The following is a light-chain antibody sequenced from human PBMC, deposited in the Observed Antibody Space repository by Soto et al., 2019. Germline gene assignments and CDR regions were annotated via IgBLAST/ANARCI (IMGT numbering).Light chain of an antibody. Sequence: DLQMTQSPSSLSASVGDRVTITCRASQSINSYLNWYQQKPGKAPKLLIYAASSLKSGVPSRFSGSGSGTDFTLTISSLQPEDFATYYCQQSYSTITFGGGTKVEI. CDR2: AAS. V-gene: IGKV1-39*01. J-gene: IGKJ4*01. CDR3: QQSYSTIT. CDR1: QSINSY.